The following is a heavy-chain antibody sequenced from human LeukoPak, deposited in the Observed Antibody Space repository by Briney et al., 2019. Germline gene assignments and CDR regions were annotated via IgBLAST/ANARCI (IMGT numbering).Heavy chain of an antibody. CDR2: MSGGST. V-gene: IGHV3-38-3*01. D-gene: IGHD3-22*01. CDR1: GFTVSSNE. J-gene: IGHJ4*02. Sequence: GGSLRLSCAASGFTVSSNEMSWVRQAPGKGLEWVSSMSGGSTDYADSRKGRFTVSRDNSKNTLFLQMNSLRAEDTAVYYCARDPRGPTEYDSSGRDSFDYWGQGTLVTVSS. CDR3: ARDPRGPTEYDSSGRDSFDY.